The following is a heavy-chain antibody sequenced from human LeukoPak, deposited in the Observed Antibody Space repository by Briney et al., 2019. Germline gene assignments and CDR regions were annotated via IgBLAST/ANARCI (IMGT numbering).Heavy chain of an antibody. Sequence: GGSLRLSCAASGFTFSSYWMHWVRHAPGKGLVWVSRINNVGSSATYADSVKGRFTISRDNAKNTLYLQMNSLRAEDTAVYYCAREGSSSYDDAFDIWGQGTMVTVSS. J-gene: IGHJ3*02. CDR1: GFTFSSYW. V-gene: IGHV3-74*01. CDR3: AREGSSSYDDAFDI. D-gene: IGHD3-22*01. CDR2: INNVGSSA.